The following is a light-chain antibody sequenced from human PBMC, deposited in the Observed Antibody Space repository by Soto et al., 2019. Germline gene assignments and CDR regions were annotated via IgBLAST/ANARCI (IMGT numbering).Light chain of an antibody. J-gene: IGLJ1*01. CDR3: SSYTTSYFYV. CDR2: DVR. Sequence: QSVLTQPASVSGSPGQSITISCSGTSSDLGTYNYVSWYQQHPDTPPKLIIYDVRNRPSGVSDRFSGSKSGATVSLIISNLQAEDEAHYYCSSYTTSYFYVFGPGTKVTVL. CDR1: SSDLGTYNY. V-gene: IGLV2-14*03.